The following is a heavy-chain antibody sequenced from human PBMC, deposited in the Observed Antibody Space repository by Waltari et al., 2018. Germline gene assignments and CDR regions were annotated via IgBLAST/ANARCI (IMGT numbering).Heavy chain of an antibody. Sequence: EVQLVPSGAEVKKPGESLKISCKGSGYSFTSYWIGWVRQRPGRGLEWRGLIYPGDSDTRYSPSFQGQVIISADKSISTAYLQWSSLKASDTAMYYCARMSDILTGYSVPYYMDVWGKGTTVTVSS. CDR3: ARMSDILTGYSVPYYMDV. CDR2: IYPGDSDT. V-gene: IGHV5-51*01. CDR1: GYSFTSYW. J-gene: IGHJ6*03. D-gene: IGHD3-9*01.